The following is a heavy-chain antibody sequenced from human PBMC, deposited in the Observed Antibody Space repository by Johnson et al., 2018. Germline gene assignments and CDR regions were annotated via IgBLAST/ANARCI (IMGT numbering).Heavy chain of an antibody. CDR2: ISWNSGSL. J-gene: IGHJ4*02. D-gene: IGHD3-22*01. CDR3: GKDMNYDSSGPIGY. V-gene: IGHV3-9*01. Sequence: VQLVQSGGCLVQPGRSXRLSCAASGFTFDDYAMHWVRQAPGKGLEWVSGISWNSGSLGHAASVKGRFTISRDNAKNSLYMQMNCLRAEYTALYYCGKDMNYDSSGPIGYWGQGTLVTVSS. CDR1: GFTFDDYA.